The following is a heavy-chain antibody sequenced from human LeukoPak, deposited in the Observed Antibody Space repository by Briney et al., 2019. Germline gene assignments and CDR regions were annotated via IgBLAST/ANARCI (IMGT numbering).Heavy chain of an antibody. CDR2: IKTDGSIT. D-gene: IGHD3-10*01. CDR3: AKVAKYYYGSETYYFFEQ. Sequence: GGSLRLSCAASGFSFSVYWMHWVRQAPGKGPVWVSRIKTDGSITDYADFVKGRFTISKDNAKNTLYLQMNSLRVEDTAVYYCAKVAKYYYGSETYYFFEQWGQGTPVTASS. V-gene: IGHV3-74*01. J-gene: IGHJ4*02. CDR1: GFSFSVYW.